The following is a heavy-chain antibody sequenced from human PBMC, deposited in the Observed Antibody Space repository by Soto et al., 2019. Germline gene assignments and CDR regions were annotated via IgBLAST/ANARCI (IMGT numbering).Heavy chain of an antibody. CDR2: TYYRSKWYN. D-gene: IGHD2-2*01. J-gene: IGHJ4*02. Sequence: SETLSLTCAISGDSVSSNSAAWNWIRQSPSRGLEWLGRTYYRSKWYNDYAVSVKSRITINPDTSKNQFSLKLSSVTAADTAVYYCAPPVVPTATTTPWGQGTPVLVSS. CDR1: GDSVSSNSAA. CDR3: APPVVPTATTTP. V-gene: IGHV6-1*01.